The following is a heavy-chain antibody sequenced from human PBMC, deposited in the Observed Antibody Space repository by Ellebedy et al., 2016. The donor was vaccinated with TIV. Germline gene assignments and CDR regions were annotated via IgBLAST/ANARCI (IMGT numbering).Heavy chain of an antibody. V-gene: IGHV4-61*01. CDR1: GGSVSSGSYY. Sequence: GSLRLXXTVSGGSVSSGSYYWSWIRQPPGKGLEWIGYIYYSGSTNYNPSLKSRVTISVDTSKNQFSLKLSSVTAADTAVYYRARATVVTANPNYYYGMDVWGQGTTVTVSS. CDR3: ARATVVTANPNYYYGMDV. CDR2: IYYSGST. D-gene: IGHD2-21*02. J-gene: IGHJ6*02.